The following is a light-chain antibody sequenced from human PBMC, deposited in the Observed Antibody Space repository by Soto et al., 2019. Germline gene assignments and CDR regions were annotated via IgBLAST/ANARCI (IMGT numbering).Light chain of an antibody. CDR2: GAS. Sequence: EVVMTQSPATLSVSPGERATLSCRASQSISSNLAWYQQKPGQAPRLVIYGASTRAIGIPARFSGSGSGTEFTLTISGLQSEDFAVYYCQQYNNWPPITFGQGTRLEIK. CDR3: QQYNNWPPIT. V-gene: IGKV3-15*01. CDR1: QSISSN. J-gene: IGKJ5*01.